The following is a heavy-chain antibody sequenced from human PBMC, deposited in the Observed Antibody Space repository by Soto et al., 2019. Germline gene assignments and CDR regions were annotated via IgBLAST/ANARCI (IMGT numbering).Heavy chain of an antibody. Sequence: GGSLRLSCAASGFTFSNYAMSWVRQAPGEGLEWVSAIVGSGATTHYADSVKGRFTISSNNSKGTVDLQMNSLRAEDTAVYYCAKDGLGYCSSTSCYRHYYYGMDVWGQGTTVTVSS. CDR1: GFTFSNYA. D-gene: IGHD2-2*02. J-gene: IGHJ6*02. CDR2: IVGSGATT. V-gene: IGHV3-23*01. CDR3: AKDGLGYCSSTSCYRHYYYGMDV.